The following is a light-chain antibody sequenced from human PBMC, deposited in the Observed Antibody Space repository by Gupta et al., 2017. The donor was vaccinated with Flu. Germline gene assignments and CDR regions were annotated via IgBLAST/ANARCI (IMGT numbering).Light chain of an antibody. V-gene: IGLV8-61*01. J-gene: IGLJ3*02. CDR2: ATT. CDR1: SGSVSSNNY. Sequence: TVTLTCGLISGSVSSNNYPSWYQQAPGQAPRPLMFATTARSAGVPDRFSGSILGDKAALTIAGAQADDESDYYCVLYMGNGISMFGGGTRLTVL. CDR3: VLYMGNGISM.